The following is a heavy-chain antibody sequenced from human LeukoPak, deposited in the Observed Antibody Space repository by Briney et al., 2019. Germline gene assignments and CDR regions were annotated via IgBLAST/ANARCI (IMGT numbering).Heavy chain of an antibody. CDR1: GINFTSHA. CDR2: ISGSGGHT. CDR3: AKGGAATMRDGYNYYYYYMEV. J-gene: IGHJ6*03. Sequence: GGSLRLSCAASGINFTSHAMSWVRQAPGKGLEWVSLISGSGGHTFYGDSVKGRSTISRDNSKDTFYLQMNSLRAEDTAVYYCAKGGAATMRDGYNYYYYYMEVWGRGTTVTVSS. D-gene: IGHD5-24*01. V-gene: IGHV3-23*01.